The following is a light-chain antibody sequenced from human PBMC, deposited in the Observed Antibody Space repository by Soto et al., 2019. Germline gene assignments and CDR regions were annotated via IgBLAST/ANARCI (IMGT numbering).Light chain of an antibody. V-gene: IGLV2-14*01. CDR1: SSDVGGYDY. J-gene: IGLJ1*01. CDR2: EVN. CDR3: SSYSISTAYL. Sequence: QSVLTQPASVSGSPGQSITISCTGTSSDVGGYDYVSWYQLHPGKAPKLMVFEVNNRPSGVSYRSSGSKSGNTASLTISGLQAEDEADYFCSSYSISTAYLFGTGTKVTAL.